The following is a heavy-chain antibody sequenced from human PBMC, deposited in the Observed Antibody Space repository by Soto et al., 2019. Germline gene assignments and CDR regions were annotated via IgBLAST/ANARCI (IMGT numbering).Heavy chain of an antibody. Sequence: LSLTCAVSGGSISSGGYSWSWIRQPPGKGLEWIGHIYHSGRTYYNPSLKSRVTISVDTSKNQFSLNLSSVTAADTAVYYCARWVEVSLDYFDSWGQGTPVTVSS. CDR3: ARWVEVSLDYFDS. CDR2: IYHSGRT. J-gene: IGHJ4*02. D-gene: IGHD2-15*01. CDR1: GGSISSGGYS. V-gene: IGHV4-30-2*05.